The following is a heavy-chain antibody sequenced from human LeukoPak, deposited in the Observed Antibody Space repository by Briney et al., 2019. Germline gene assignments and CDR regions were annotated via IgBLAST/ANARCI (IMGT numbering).Heavy chain of an antibody. J-gene: IGHJ5*02. D-gene: IGHD3-10*01. Sequence: GASVKVSCRASGYTFTSYDINWVRQATGQRLEWMGWMNPNSGNTGYAKKFQGRVTMTRNTSMSTAYMELSSLRSEDSAVYYCARGHGNNTGRSAGMQKGWFDPWGQGTLVTVSS. CDR3: ARGHGNNTGRSAGMQKGWFDP. CDR1: GYTFTSYD. V-gene: IGHV1-8*01. CDR2: MNPNSGNT.